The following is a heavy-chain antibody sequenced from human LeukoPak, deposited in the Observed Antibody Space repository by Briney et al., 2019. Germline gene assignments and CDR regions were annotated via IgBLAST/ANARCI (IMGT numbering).Heavy chain of an antibody. Sequence: GGSLRLSCAASGFPFSSYWMFWVRHAPGKGLVWVSRINSDGGRASYADSVKGRFTISRDNAKNTLYLEMNSLRAEDTAVYYCARVVAADYFDYWGQGTLVTVSS. D-gene: IGHD2-15*01. V-gene: IGHV3-74*01. CDR3: ARVVAADYFDY. CDR2: INSDGGRA. CDR1: GFPFSSYW. J-gene: IGHJ4*02.